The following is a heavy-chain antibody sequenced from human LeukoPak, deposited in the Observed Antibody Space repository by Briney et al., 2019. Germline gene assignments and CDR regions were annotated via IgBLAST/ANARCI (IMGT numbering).Heavy chain of an antibody. D-gene: IGHD5-18*01. Sequence: SETLSLTCAVYGGSFSGYYWSWIRQPPGKGLEWIGEINHSGSTNYNPSLKSRVTISVDTSKNQFSLKLSSVTAADTAVYYCARGGPGGYSYGANEYYFDYWGQGTLVTVSS. CDR1: GGSFSGYY. V-gene: IGHV4-34*01. CDR2: INHSGST. J-gene: IGHJ4*02. CDR3: ARGGPGGYSYGANEYYFDY.